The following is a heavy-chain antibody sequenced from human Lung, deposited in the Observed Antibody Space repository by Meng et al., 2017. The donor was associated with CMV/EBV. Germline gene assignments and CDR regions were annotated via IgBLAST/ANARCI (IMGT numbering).Heavy chain of an antibody. CDR1: GYTFTAHY. V-gene: IGHV1-2*02. J-gene: IGHJ4*02. Sequence: SVKXSCKASGYTFTAHYFHWVRQAPGQGLEWMGWIHPHRGDTNYAQQFQGRVTLTRDTSINTGYMELTRLTSDDTAVYYCARDNNWGPDYWGQGTLVTVSS. CDR3: ARDNNWGPDY. CDR2: IHPHRGDT. D-gene: IGHD7-27*01.